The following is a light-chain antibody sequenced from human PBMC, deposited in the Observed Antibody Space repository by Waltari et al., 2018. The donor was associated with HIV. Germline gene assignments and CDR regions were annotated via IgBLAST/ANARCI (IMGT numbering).Light chain of an antibody. J-gene: IGKJ1*01. CDR1: RDIYNV. Sequence: AIQMTQSPSSLSASVGDRITITCRASRDIYNVVGWYQQKPGKAPKLLIYSASRLQSGVASRFSGSGSGTDFTLTTSSLQPEDFATYYCLQDFNYPRTFGQGTLVEIK. V-gene: IGKV1-6*01. CDR3: LQDFNYPRT. CDR2: SAS.